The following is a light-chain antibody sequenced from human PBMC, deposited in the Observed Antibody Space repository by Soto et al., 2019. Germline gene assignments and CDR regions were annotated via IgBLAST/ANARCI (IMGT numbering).Light chain of an antibody. CDR1: KLGDKY. J-gene: IGLJ2*01. CDR3: QAWDGSTVV. V-gene: IGLV3-1*01. Sequence: SYELTQPPSVSVSPGQTASITCSGDKLGDKYASWYQQKPGQSPVVVIYQDSKRPSGIPERFSGSNSGKTATLTISGTQAMDEADYYCQAWDGSTVVFGGGTKLTVL. CDR2: QDS.